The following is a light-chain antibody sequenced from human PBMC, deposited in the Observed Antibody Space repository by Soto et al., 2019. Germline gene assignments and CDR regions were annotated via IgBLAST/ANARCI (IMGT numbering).Light chain of an antibody. CDR1: HDITNY. CDR2: DAS. J-gene: IGKJ1*01. CDR3: QQYDDLWT. V-gene: IGKV1-33*01. Sequence: DIQMTQSPSFLSASVGDRVTITCQASHDITNYLNWYQQKSGKAPKLLIYDASNLETGVPSRFSGSGSETHFTFTITSLQPEDFATYYCQQYDDLWTFGQGTKVEIK.